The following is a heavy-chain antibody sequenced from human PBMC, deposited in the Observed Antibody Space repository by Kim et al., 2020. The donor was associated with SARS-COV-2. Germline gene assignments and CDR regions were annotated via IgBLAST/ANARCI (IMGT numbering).Heavy chain of an antibody. Sequence: GGSLRLSCAAFGFTFSSYAMHWVRQAPGKGLEWVAVISYDEGNKYYADSVTGRFTISRDNSKNTLFLQMSSLGADDTAVYYCARADVATTKAYFFDNWG. V-gene: IGHV3-30*04. J-gene: IGHJ4*01. CDR1: GFTFSSYA. D-gene: IGHD5-12*01. CDR2: ISYDEGNK. CDR3: ARADVATTKAYFFDN.